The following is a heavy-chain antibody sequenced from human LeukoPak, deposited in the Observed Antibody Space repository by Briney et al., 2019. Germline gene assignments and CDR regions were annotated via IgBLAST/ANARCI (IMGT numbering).Heavy chain of an antibody. CDR1: GFTFSSYG. Sequence: GSLRLSCAASGFTFSSYGMHWVRQAPGKGLEWVAVISYDGSNKYYADSVKGRFTISRDNSKNTLYLQMNSLRAEDTAVYYCAKSLLSGSCFDFWGQGTLVTVSS. CDR3: AKSLLSGSCFDF. J-gene: IGHJ4*02. D-gene: IGHD1-26*01. V-gene: IGHV3-30*18. CDR2: ISYDGSNK.